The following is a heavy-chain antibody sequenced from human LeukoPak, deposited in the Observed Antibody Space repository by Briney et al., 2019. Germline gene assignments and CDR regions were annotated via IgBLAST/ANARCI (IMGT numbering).Heavy chain of an antibody. CDR1: GYTFTGYY. Sequence: GASVKVSCKASGYTFTGYYMHWVRQAPGQGLEWMGIINPSGGSTSYAQKFQGRVTMTRDMSTSTVYMELSSLRSEDTAVYYCARALENIPFDYWGQGTLVTVPS. J-gene: IGHJ4*02. CDR3: ARALENIPFDY. D-gene: IGHD2/OR15-2a*01. V-gene: IGHV1-46*01. CDR2: INPSGGST.